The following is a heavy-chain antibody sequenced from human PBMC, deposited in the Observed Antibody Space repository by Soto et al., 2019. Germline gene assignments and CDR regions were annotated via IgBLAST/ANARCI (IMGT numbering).Heavy chain of an antibody. CDR3: MTDHGGR. J-gene: IGHJ4*02. CDR2: IKSDGSAT. V-gene: IGHV3-7*01. CDR1: GFTFYTYW. D-gene: IGHD3-10*01. Sequence: EVQLVESGGGLVQPGGSLRLSCGASGFTFYTYWMNWVRQAPGMGLEWVANIKSDGSATYYVDSVKGRFTISRDNTKNAMYLQVNRPRVDDTATYLCMTDHGGRWGPGTLVPVSS.